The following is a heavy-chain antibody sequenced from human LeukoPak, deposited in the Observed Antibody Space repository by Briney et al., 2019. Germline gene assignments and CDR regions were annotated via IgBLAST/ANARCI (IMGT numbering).Heavy chain of an antibody. V-gene: IGHV3-49*04. Sequence: GGSLRLSCTASGFTFGDYAMSWVRQAPGKGLEWVGFIRSKAYGGTTEYAASVKGRFTISRDDSNSIAYLQMNSLKTEDTAVYYCTREEIGFDYWGQGTLVTVSS. CDR3: TREEIGFDY. CDR2: IRSKAYGGTT. D-gene: IGHD3-16*01. J-gene: IGHJ4*02. CDR1: GFTFGDYA.